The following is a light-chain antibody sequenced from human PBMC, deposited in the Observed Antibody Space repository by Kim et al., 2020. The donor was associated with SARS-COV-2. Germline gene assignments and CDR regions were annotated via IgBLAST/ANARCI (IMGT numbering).Light chain of an antibody. J-gene: IGKJ2*01. CDR1: QGIRDF. CDR2: DAS. V-gene: IGKV1D-12*01. CDR3: QQANTYPPT. Sequence: ASVGDRVAITCRASQGIRDFLAWYQQKPGKAPKLLIYDASSLHSGVPSRFSGSGSGTEFTLTISSLQPEDFATYYCQQANTYPPTFGQGTKVDIK.